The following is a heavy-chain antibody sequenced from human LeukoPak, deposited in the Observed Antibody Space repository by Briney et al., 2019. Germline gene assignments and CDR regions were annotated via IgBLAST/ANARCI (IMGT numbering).Heavy chain of an antibody. CDR3: ARGFSMVRGVILGYDY. V-gene: IGHV1-46*01. J-gene: IGHJ4*02. D-gene: IGHD3-10*01. Sequence: ASAKVSCKASGYTFTSYYMHWVRQAPGQGLEWMGIINPSGGSTSYAQKFQGRVTMTRDTSTSTVYMELSSLRSEDTAAYYCARGFSMVRGVILGYDYWGRGTLVTVSS. CDR1: GYTFTSYY. CDR2: INPSGGST.